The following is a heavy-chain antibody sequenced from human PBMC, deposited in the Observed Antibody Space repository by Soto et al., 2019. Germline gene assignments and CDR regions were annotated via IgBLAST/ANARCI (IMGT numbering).Heavy chain of an antibody. CDR1: GYTFTSYG. CDR2: ISAYNGNT. D-gene: IGHD2-2*01. J-gene: IGHJ5*02. Sequence: GASVKVSCKPSGYTFTSYGISWVRQAPAQGLEWMEWISAYNGNTNYAQRLHGRVTMPPDTSTSTAYMELRSLRSDDTAGYCCARGDLGYCSRTSCYVPIGWFDPWGQGTLVTVSS. V-gene: IGHV1-18*01. CDR3: ARGDLGYCSRTSCYVPIGWFDP.